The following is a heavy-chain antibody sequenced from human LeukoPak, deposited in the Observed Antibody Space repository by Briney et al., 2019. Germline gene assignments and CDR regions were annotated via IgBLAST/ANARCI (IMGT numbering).Heavy chain of an antibody. CDR2: IFHSGSP. V-gene: IGHV4-38-2*02. D-gene: IGHD1-26*01. CDR1: GYSISSGYY. CDR3: ARETSRMGTTYINWFDP. J-gene: IGHJ5*02. Sequence: TSETLSLTCAVSGYSISSGYYWGWIRQPPGKKLEWIASIFHSGSPYYNPSLESRVTISVDTSKNQFSLKLRSVTAADTALYYCARETSRMGTTYINWFDPWGQGTLVTVSS.